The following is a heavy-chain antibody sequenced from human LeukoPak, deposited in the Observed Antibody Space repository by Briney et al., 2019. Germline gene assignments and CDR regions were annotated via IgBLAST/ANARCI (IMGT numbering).Heavy chain of an antibody. CDR2: IYYSGST. D-gene: IGHD1-26*01. V-gene: IGHV4-59*08. Sequence: SETLSLTCTVSGGSISSYYWSWIRQPPGKGLEWIGYIYYSGSTNYNPSLKSRVTISVDTSKNQFSLKLSSVTAADTAVYYCARQRYSRSYRDAFDIWGQGTMVTVSS. J-gene: IGHJ3*02. CDR1: GGSISSYY. CDR3: ARQRYSRSYRDAFDI.